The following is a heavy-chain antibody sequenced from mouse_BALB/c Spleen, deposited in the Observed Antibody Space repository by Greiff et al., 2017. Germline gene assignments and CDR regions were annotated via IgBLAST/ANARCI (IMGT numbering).Heavy chain of an antibody. CDR2: ISSGSSTI. CDR3: ARSGLTGTDY. V-gene: IGHV5-17*02. D-gene: IGHD4-1*01. Sequence: EVKVEESGGGLVQPGGSRKLSCAASGFTFSSFGMHWVRQAPEKGLEWVAYISSGSSTIYYADTVKGRFTISRDNPKNTLFLQMTSLRSEDTAMYYCARSGLTGTDYWGQGTTLTVSS. CDR1: GFTFSSFG. J-gene: IGHJ2*01.